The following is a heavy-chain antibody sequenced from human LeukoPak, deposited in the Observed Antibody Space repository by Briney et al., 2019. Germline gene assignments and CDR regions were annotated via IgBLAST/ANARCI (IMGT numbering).Heavy chain of an antibody. CDR3: ARGEWSSSPFDY. J-gene: IGHJ4*02. V-gene: IGHV3-21*01. CDR2: ISSSSSYI. Sequence: GGSLRLSCAASGFTLSNYSMNWVRQAPGKGLEWVSFISSSSSYIYYADSVKGRFTISRDNAKNSLYLQMNSLRAEDTAVYYCARGEWSSSPFDYWGQGTLVTVSS. CDR1: GFTLSNYS. D-gene: IGHD6-6*01.